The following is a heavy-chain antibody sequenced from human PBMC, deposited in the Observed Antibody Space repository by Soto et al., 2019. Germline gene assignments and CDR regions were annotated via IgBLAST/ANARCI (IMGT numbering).Heavy chain of an antibody. V-gene: IGHV6-1*01. CDR1: GDSFPSNSAA. J-gene: IGHJ6*02. CDR2: TYDRSKWDN. CDR3: TRGLGPPDVYQYGMDV. D-gene: IGHD6-19*01. Sequence: PSQTLSLTCAISGDSFPSNSAAWNWTRQSQSRGLEWLGRTYDRSKWDNDYAVSVKSRITISPDTSKTQFSLQLNSVTPEDTAVYYCTRGLGPPDVYQYGMDVWGQGTTVTISS.